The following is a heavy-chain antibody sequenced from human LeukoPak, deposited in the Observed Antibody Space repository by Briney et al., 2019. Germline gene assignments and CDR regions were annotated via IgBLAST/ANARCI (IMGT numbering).Heavy chain of an antibody. Sequence: SETLSLTCTVSGGSFSSYYWSWIRQPPGKGLELIGYMYDSGGTNYNPSLKSRVTISLDTSKNQFSLKLSSVTAADTAVYYCATDYGDYVGAFDIWGQGTMVTVSS. CDR1: GGSFSSYY. J-gene: IGHJ3*02. D-gene: IGHD4-17*01. CDR3: ATDYGDYVGAFDI. V-gene: IGHV4-59*08. CDR2: MYDSGGT.